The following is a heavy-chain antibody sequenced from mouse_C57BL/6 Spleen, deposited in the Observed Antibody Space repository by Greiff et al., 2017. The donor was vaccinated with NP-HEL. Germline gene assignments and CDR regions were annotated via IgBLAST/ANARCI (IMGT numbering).Heavy chain of an antibody. CDR3: AAYYSYFDY. J-gene: IGHJ2*01. Sequence: VQLQQSGPELVKPGASVKISCKASGYAFSSSWMNWVKQRPGKGLEWIGRIYPGDGDTNYNGKFKGKATLTADKSSSTAYMQLSSLTAEDSAVYFCAAYYSYFDYWGQGTTLTVSS. D-gene: IGHD2-12*01. CDR2: IYPGDGDT. V-gene: IGHV1-82*01. CDR1: GYAFSSSW.